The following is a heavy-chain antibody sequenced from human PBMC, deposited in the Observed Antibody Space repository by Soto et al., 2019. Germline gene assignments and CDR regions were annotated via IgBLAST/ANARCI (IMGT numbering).Heavy chain of an antibody. V-gene: IGHV5-51*01. J-gene: IGHJ6*03. D-gene: IGHD3-10*01. CDR3: ARYKVRPSNTYYYYMDV. Sequence: GESLKISCKGSGYSFTSYWIGWVRQMPGKGLEWMGIIYPGDSDTRYSPSFQGQVTISADKSISTAYLQWSSLKASDTAMYYCARYKVRPSNTYYYYMDVWGKGTTVTVSS. CDR2: IYPGDSDT. CDR1: GYSFTSYW.